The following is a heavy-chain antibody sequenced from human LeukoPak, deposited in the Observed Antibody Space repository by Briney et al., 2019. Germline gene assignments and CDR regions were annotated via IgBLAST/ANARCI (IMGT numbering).Heavy chain of an antibody. J-gene: IGHJ4*02. CDR3: ARGWLAESTVVTPYNY. Sequence: SVKVSCKASGGTFSNYAINWVRQAPGQGLEWMGGIIPLFGTANYAQKFQGRVTITAVESMSTAYMELSSLRSVDTAVYYCARGWLAESTVVTPYNYWGQGTLVTVSS. V-gene: IGHV1-69*13. CDR1: GGTFSNYA. D-gene: IGHD4-23*01. CDR2: IIPLFGTA.